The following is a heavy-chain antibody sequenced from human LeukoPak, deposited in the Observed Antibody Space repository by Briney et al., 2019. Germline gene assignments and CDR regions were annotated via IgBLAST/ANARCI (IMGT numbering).Heavy chain of an antibody. Sequence: GGSLRLSCAASGFTFSSYWMHWVRQAPGKGLVWVSRINSDGSSTSYADSVKGRFTISRDNAKNTLYLQMNSLRAEDTAVYYCASLGHYYDSSGYYSEADYWGQGTLVTVSS. CDR1: GFTFSSYW. J-gene: IGHJ4*02. V-gene: IGHV3-74*01. CDR3: ASLGHYYDSSGYYSEADY. CDR2: INSDGSST. D-gene: IGHD3-22*01.